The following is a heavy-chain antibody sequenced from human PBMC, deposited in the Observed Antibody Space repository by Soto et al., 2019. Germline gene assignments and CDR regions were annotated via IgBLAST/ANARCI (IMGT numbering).Heavy chain of an antibody. CDR1: GFTFSSYA. Sequence: EVQLLESGGGLVQPGGSLRLSCAASGFTFSSYAMSWVRQVPGKGLEWVSAISGSGVGRYYADSVKGRFTISRDNSKNTLYLQRNSLRADDTAIYYCAKRPAVIGWYFDLWGRGTLVTVSS. J-gene: IGHJ2*01. CDR3: AKRPAVIGWYFDL. CDR2: ISGSGVGR. D-gene: IGHD2-21*01. V-gene: IGHV3-23*01.